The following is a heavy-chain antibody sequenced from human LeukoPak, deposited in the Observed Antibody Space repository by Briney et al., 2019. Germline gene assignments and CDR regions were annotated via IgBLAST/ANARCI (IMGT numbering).Heavy chain of an antibody. V-gene: IGHV1-18*01. J-gene: IGHJ5*02. CDR2: ISAYNGNT. D-gene: IGHD3-22*01. Sequence: ASVKVSCKASGYTFTSYGISWVRQAPGQGLEWMGWISAYNGNTNYAQKLQGRVTMTTDTSTSTAYMELRSLRSDDTAVYYCARDPRRSYYDSSGYYSYRFDPWGQGTLVTVSP. CDR3: ARDPRRSYYDSSGYYSYRFDP. CDR1: GYTFTSYG.